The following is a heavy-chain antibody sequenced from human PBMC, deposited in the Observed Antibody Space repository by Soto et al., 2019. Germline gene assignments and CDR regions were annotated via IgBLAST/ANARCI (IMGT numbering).Heavy chain of an antibody. V-gene: IGHV3-74*01. J-gene: IGHJ6*02. CDR1: GFTFNYYW. CDR3: ARVIMDV. Sequence: PGGSLRLSCVASGFTFNYYWMHWVRQAPGKGLMWVSRLQTDGSHPDYADSVKGRFTISRDNAKNSLYLQMNSLRDEDTAVYYCARVIMDVWGQGTTVTVSS. CDR2: LQTDGSHP.